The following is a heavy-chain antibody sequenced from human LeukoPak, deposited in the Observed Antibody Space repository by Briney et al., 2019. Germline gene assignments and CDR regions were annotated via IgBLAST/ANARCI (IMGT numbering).Heavy chain of an antibody. D-gene: IGHD5-18*01. CDR1: GFTFSSYW. CDR3: ARDGYSFGHDFDY. CDR2: IKGDGSST. V-gene: IGHV3-74*01. J-gene: IGHJ4*02. Sequence: GGSLRLSCAASGFTFSSYWMHWVRHTPGKGLVWVSRIKGDGSSTSYADSVKGRFTISRDNAKNTLYLQMNSLRAEDTTVYYCARDGYSFGHDFDYWGQGTLVTVSS.